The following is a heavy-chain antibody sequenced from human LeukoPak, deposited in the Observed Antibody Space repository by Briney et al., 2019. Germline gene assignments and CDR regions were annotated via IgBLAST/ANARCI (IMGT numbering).Heavy chain of an antibody. V-gene: IGHV3-7*01. J-gene: IGHJ4*02. D-gene: IGHD3-16*01. CDR1: GFTFSNYW. CDR3: ARLRFYEFDY. Sequence: PGESLRLSCSASGFTFSNYWMCWVRQAPGKGLEWVASIMRDGSEKYFVDSVKGRFTISSDNAKNSVYLQMNSLRVEDTAVYYCARLRFYEFDYWGQGTLVSVSS. CDR2: IMRDGSEK.